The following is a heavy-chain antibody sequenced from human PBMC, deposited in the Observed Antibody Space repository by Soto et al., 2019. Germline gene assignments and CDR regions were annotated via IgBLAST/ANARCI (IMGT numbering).Heavy chain of an antibody. D-gene: IGHD6-13*01. CDR1: GASFSCYF. J-gene: IGHJ4*02. Sequence: KASETLSLTGAVYGASFSCYFWSWLRKPPGEGLEWYEEINHSGSTNYNPSLKRRVTLSLDTSKNQFSLKLTAVTPAPTAVYYCATYNSNWTAYYFDYWGQGTLVTVSS. V-gene: IGHV4-34*01. CDR3: ATYNSNWTAYYFDY. CDR2: INHSGST.